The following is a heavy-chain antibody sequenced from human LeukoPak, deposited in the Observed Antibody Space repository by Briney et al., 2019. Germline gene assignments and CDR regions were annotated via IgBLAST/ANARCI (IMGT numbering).Heavy chain of an antibody. CDR1: GFTFSSYV. CDR3: ARVRGGN. V-gene: IGHV3-23*01. Sequence: GGSLRLSCAASGFTFSSYVMSWVRQAPGKGLEWVSAISGGGGSTYDADSVKGRFTISRDNARDTLYLQMNSLRVDDTAVYYCARVRGGNWGRGTLVTVSS. CDR2: ISGGGGST. J-gene: IGHJ1*01. D-gene: IGHD2/OR15-2a*01.